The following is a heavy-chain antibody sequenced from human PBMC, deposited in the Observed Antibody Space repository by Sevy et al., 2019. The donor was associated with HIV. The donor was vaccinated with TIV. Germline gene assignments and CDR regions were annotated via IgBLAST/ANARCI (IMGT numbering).Heavy chain of an antibody. J-gene: IGHJ4*02. CDR3: AREGYCSGGSCFGGCDY. D-gene: IGHD2-15*01. CDR1: GYTFTSYG. Sequence: ASVKVSCKASGYTFTSYGISWVRQAPGQGLEWMGWISAYNGNTNYAQMLQGRVTMTTDTSTSTAYMELRSLRSDDTAVYYCAREGYCSGGSCFGGCDYWGQGTLVTVSS. CDR2: ISAYNGNT. V-gene: IGHV1-18*01.